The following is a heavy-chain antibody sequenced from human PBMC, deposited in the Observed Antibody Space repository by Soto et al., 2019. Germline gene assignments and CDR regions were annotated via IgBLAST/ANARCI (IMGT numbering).Heavy chain of an antibody. V-gene: IGHV1-2*04. D-gene: IGHD2-8*01. Sequence: GASVKVSGKASGYSFTDYHIHWVRQAPGQGXEWLGRINPKSGGTSTAQKFQGWVTMTTDTSISTASMELTRLTSDDTAIYYCARGDSTDCSNGVCSFFYNHDMDVWGQGTTVTVSS. CDR2: INPKSGGT. J-gene: IGHJ6*02. CDR1: GYSFTDYH. CDR3: ARGDSTDCSNGVCSFFYNHDMDV.